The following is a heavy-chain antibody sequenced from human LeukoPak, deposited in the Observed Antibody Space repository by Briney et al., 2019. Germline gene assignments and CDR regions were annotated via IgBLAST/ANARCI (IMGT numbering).Heavy chain of an antibody. J-gene: IGHJ1*01. Sequence: GGSLRLSCAASGFTFSSYAMSWVRQAPGKGLEWISTISGSGGGTYYADSVKGRFTISRDNSKNTLSLQMNSLRAEDTAVYHCAKGLVGTEYSQHWGQGTLVTVSS. CDR3: AKGLVGTEYSQH. CDR1: GFTFSSYA. D-gene: IGHD2-8*02. CDR2: ISGSGGGT. V-gene: IGHV3-23*01.